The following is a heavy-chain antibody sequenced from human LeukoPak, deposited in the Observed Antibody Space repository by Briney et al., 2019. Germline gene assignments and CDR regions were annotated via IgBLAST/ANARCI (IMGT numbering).Heavy chain of an antibody. J-gene: IGHJ4*02. CDR3: ARGGYHAYYLDY. D-gene: IGHD5-18*01. CDR2: INPSDDST. V-gene: IGHV1-46*02. Sequence: ASVKVSCKASGYTFNSSYMHWVRQAPGPGLEWMGIINPSDDSTRYAQKFQGRVTMTKDTSTNTVYMHLSSLSSDDTAVYYCARGGYHAYYLDYWGQGSLVTVSS. CDR1: GYTFNSSY.